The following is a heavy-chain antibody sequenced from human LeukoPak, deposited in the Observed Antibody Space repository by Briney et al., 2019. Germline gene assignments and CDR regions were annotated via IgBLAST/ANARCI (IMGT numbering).Heavy chain of an antibody. J-gene: IGHJ6*02. V-gene: IGHV3-48*01. CDR2: ISSSSSTI. Sequence: GGSLRLSCAASGFTFSSYSMNWVRQAPGKGLEWVSSISSSSSTIYYADSVKGRFTISRDNAKNSLYLQMNSLRAEDTAVYYCARVPAGTSDYYYYYYGMDVWGQGTTVTVSS. CDR3: ARVPAGTSDYYYYYYGMDV. CDR1: GFTFSSYS. D-gene: IGHD6-13*01.